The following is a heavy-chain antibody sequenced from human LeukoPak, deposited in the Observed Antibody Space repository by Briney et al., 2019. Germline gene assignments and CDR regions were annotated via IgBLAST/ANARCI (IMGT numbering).Heavy chain of an antibody. D-gene: IGHD3-10*01. CDR2: INPSVGST. Sequence: GASVKVSCKASGYSFTSYYMHWVRQARGQGLEWMGMINPSVGSTSYAQKFLGRVTMTRDMSTTTVYMELSSLRYEDTAVYYCARDRDYYGSPERGYYFDYWGQGTLVTVSS. CDR1: GYSFTSYY. V-gene: IGHV1-46*01. CDR3: ARDRDYYGSPERGYYFDY. J-gene: IGHJ4*02.